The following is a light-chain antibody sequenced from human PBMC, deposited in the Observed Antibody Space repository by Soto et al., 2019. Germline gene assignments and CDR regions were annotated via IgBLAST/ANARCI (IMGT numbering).Light chain of an antibody. V-gene: IGLV1-51*01. CDR1: STNIGNNY. CDR2: ANS. J-gene: IGLJ2*01. CDR3: GTWDSSLSAGV. Sequence: QSVLTQPHSVSGAPGQEVTISRSGSSTNIGNNYVSWYQHLPGTAPKLLIYANSERPSGIPDRFSGSKSGTSATLGITGLQTGDEADYYCGTWDSSLSAGVFGGGTKLTVL.